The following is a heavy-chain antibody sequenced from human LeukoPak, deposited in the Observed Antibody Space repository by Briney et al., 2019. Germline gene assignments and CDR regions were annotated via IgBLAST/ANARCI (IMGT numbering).Heavy chain of an antibody. CDR2: IYYSGST. D-gene: IGHD5-12*01. CDR3: AGGYSGQTSGNWFDP. CDR1: GGSISSYY. J-gene: IGHJ5*02. V-gene: IGHV4-59*01. Sequence: TSETLSLTCTVSGGSISSYYWSWIRQPPGKGLEWIGYIYYSGSTNYNPSLKSRVTISVDTSKNQFSLKLSSVTAADTAVYYCAGGYSGQTSGNWFDPWGQGTLVTVSS.